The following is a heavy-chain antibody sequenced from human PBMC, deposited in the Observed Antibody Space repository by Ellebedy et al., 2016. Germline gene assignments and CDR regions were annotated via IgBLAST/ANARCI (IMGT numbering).Heavy chain of an antibody. Sequence: SGPTLVKPTQTLTLTCTFSGFSLSTSGMCVSWIRQPPGKALEWLARIDWDDDKYYSTSLKTRLTISKDTSKNQVVLTMTNMDPVDTATYYCARMSGFGASEGDYDSSGYLLNGYYYGMDVWGQGTTVTVSS. D-gene: IGHD3-22*01. V-gene: IGHV2-70*11. CDR3: ARMSGFGASEGDYDSSGYLLNGYYYGMDV. CDR1: GFSLSTSGMC. J-gene: IGHJ6*02. CDR2: IDWDDDK.